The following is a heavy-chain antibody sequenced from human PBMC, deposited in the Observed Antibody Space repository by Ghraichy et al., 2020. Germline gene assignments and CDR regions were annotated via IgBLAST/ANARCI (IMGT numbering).Heavy chain of an antibody. J-gene: IGHJ5*02. CDR3: AKDLVGRVPAAPNWFDP. CDR2: ISGSGGST. D-gene: IGHD2-2*01. CDR1: GFTFSSYA. V-gene: IGHV3-23*01. Sequence: GGSLRLSCAASGFTFSSYAMSWVRQAPGKGLEWVSAISGSGGSTYYADSVKGRFTISRDNSKNTLYLQMNSLRAEDTAVYYCAKDLVGRVPAAPNWFDPWGQGTLVTVSS.